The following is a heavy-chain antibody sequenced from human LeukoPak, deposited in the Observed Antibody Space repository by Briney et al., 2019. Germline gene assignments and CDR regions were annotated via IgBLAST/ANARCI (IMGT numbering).Heavy chain of an antibody. V-gene: IGHV4-59*01. J-gene: IGHJ4*02. Sequence: SETLSLTCTVSGGSISSYYWSWIRQPPGKGLGWIGYIYYSGTTNYNPSLKSRVTISVDTSKNQFSLKLSAVTAADTAVYYCARGVYIAAAQYGYWGQGTLVTVSS. CDR1: GGSISSYY. D-gene: IGHD6-13*01. CDR3: ARGVYIAAAQYGY. CDR2: IYYSGTT.